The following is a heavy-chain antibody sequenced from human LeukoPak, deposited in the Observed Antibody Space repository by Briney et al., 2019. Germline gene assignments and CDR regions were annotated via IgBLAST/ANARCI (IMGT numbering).Heavy chain of an antibody. CDR3: ARRHSTSSIFLMDYFDS. D-gene: IGHD6-6*01. CDR1: GASLSSRAYY. J-gene: IGHJ4*02. Sequence: SETLSLTCSVSGASLSSRAYYWGWIRQPPGTGLEWIGTIYYSGSTYYNPSLKSRVTISADTSKNQFSLKLNSVTAADTAVYYCARRHSTSSIFLMDYFDSWGQGSLVTVSS. V-gene: IGHV4-39*01. CDR2: IYYSGST.